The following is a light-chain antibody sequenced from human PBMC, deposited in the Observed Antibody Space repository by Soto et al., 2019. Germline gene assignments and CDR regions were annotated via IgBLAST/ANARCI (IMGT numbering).Light chain of an antibody. V-gene: IGKV1-9*01. CDR2: AAS. CDR3: QQLNSYPIT. CDR1: QGISSY. J-gene: IGKJ5*01. Sequence: QMTHSTSFLSASVLDIATITSRASQGISSYLAWYQQKPGKAPKLLIYAASTLQSGVPSRFSGSGSGTEFTLTISSLQPEDFATYYCQQLNSYPITFGQGTRLEI.